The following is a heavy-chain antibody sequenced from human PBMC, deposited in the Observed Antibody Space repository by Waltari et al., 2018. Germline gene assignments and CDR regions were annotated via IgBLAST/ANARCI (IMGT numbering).Heavy chain of an antibody. V-gene: IGHV3-53*01. CDR1: GFTVSSNY. CDR3: ARDQRFLAKDYYYGMDV. D-gene: IGHD3-3*01. Sequence: EVQLVESGGGLIQPGGSLRLSCAASGFTVSSNYMSWVRQAPGKGLEWVSVICSGGSTYYADSVKGRFTISRDNSKNTLYLQMNSLRAEDTAVYYCARDQRFLAKDYYYGMDVWGQGTTVTVSS. J-gene: IGHJ6*02. CDR2: ICSGGST.